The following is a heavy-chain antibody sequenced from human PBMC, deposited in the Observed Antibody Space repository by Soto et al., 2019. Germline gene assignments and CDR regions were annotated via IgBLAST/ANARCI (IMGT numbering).Heavy chain of an antibody. J-gene: IGHJ4*02. D-gene: IGHD3-9*01. CDR1: GFTVSINY. CDR2: IYSVGTT. V-gene: IGHV3-66*01. Sequence: EVQLVESGGGLVQPGGSLRLSCAASGFTVSINYMSWVRQVPGKGLECVSVIYSVGTTYYVDSVKGRFTIFRDNSKNTLYLHMNSLRVEDTAVYYCARGFHASLNDSYIPFDYWGQGTLVTVSS. CDR3: ARGFHASLNDSYIPFDY.